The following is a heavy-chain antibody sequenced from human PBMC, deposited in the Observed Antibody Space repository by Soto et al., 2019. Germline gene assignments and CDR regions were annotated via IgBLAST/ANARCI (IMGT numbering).Heavy chain of an antibody. CDR1: GFTFSTYG. CDR3: AKEFQWELHAFDI. D-gene: IGHD1-26*01. Sequence: PGGSLRLSXAASGFTFSTYGMHWVRRAPGKGLEWVAVMGNDGITTFYADSVKGRFTISRDNSKNTLFLQMNSLRADDTAVYYCAKEFQWELHAFDIWGQGTMVTVSS. CDR2: MGNDGITT. V-gene: IGHV3-30*02. J-gene: IGHJ3*02.